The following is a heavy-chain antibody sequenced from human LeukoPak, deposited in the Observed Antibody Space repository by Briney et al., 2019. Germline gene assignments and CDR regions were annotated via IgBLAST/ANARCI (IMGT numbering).Heavy chain of an antibody. D-gene: IGHD2-15*01. Sequence: NPSETLSLTCTVSGGSISSYYWSWIRQPPGKGLEWIGYIYYSGSTNYNTSLKSRVTISVDTSKNQFSLKLSSVTAADTAVYYCARAGSGGVGYYYGMDVWGQGTTVTVSS. CDR1: GGSISSYY. CDR2: IYYSGST. CDR3: ARAGSGGVGYYYGMDV. J-gene: IGHJ6*02. V-gene: IGHV4-59*08.